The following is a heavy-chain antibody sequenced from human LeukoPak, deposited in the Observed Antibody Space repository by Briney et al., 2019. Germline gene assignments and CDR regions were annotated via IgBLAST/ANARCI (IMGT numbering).Heavy chain of an antibody. CDR2: IGTVGDT. V-gene: IGHV3-13*01. CDR1: GFTFSSSD. D-gene: IGHD3-10*01. CDR3: ARGGENWFDS. Sequence: GGSLRLSCAASGFTFSSSDMHWVRQVIGKGLEWVSAIGTVGDTFYSDSVKGRFTVSRDNAKNSLHLQMSNLRVEDTAVYYCARGGENWFDSWGQGTLVTVSS. J-gene: IGHJ5*01.